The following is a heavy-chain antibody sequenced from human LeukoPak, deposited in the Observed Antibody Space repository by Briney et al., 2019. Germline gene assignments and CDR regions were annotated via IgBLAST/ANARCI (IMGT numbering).Heavy chain of an antibody. D-gene: IGHD6-19*01. Sequence: PGGSLRLSCAASGFTFSSYRMNWVRQAPGKGLEWVSYISSSSSTIYYADSVKGRFTISRDNAKNSLYLQMNSLRAEDTAVYYCAKDRDLEWLVHAFDIWGQGTMVTVSS. CDR2: ISSSSSTI. CDR1: GFTFSSYR. J-gene: IGHJ3*02. CDR3: AKDRDLEWLVHAFDI. V-gene: IGHV3-48*04.